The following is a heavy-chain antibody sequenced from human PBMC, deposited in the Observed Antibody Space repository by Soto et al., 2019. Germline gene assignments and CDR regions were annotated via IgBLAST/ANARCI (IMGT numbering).Heavy chain of an antibody. Sequence: QVQLVESGGGVVQPGRSLGLSCATSGFVFSSYGMHWVRQAPGKGLEWVAVVWYDGSNKYYADSVRGRFTISRDNSKNTLYLQMNSLRAEDTAMYYCARGLVGFFHIDYWGQGTLVTVSS. CDR3: ARGLVGFFHIDY. J-gene: IGHJ4*02. CDR2: VWYDGSNK. CDR1: GFVFSSYG. D-gene: IGHD2-8*02. V-gene: IGHV3-33*01.